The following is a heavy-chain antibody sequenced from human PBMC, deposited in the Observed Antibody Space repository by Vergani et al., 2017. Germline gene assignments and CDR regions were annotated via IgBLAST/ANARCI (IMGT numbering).Heavy chain of an antibody. CDR3: ARDTVTNYYYYMDV. J-gene: IGHJ6*03. D-gene: IGHD4-11*01. Sequence: VQLVQSGAEVKKPGESLRISCKGSGYSFTSYWISWVRQMPGKGLEWIGYIYYSGSTNYNPSLKSRVTISVDTSKNQFSLKLSSVTAADTAVYYCARDTVTNYYYYMDVWGKGTTVTVSS. V-gene: IGHV4-59*01. CDR2: IYYSGST. CDR1: GYSFTSYW.